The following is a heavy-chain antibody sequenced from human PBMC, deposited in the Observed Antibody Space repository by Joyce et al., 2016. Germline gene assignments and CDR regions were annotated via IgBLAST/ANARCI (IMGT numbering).Heavy chain of an antibody. D-gene: IGHD2-15*01. V-gene: IGHV3-30*18. Sequence: QVQLVESGGGVVQPGRSLRLSCAASGFTFSTYGMHWVRQAPGKGLEWVAVISYERSNKYNADSVKGRFTSSRDNSKNTLYLQMNSLRAEDTAVYYCAKELGYCRGGSCPRDYYYGMDVWGQGTTVTVSS. CDR1: GFTFSTYG. CDR3: AKELGYCRGGSCPRDYYYGMDV. CDR2: ISYERSNK. J-gene: IGHJ6*02.